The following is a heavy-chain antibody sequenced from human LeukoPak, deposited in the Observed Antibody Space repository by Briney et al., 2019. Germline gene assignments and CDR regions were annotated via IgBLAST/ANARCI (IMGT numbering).Heavy chain of an antibody. Sequence: GGSLRLSCAASGFTFSSYSMSWVRQAPGKGLEWVSSISSSSSYIYYADSVKGRFTISRDNAKNSLYLQMNSLRAEDTAVYYCATEYYYGSGRLNYMDVWGKGTTVTVSS. CDR1: GFTFSSYS. CDR2: ISSSSSYI. CDR3: ATEYYYGSGRLNYMDV. V-gene: IGHV3-21*01. J-gene: IGHJ6*03. D-gene: IGHD3-10*01.